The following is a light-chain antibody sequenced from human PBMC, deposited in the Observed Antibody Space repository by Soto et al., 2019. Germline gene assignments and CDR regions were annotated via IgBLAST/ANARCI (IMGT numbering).Light chain of an antibody. J-gene: IGLJ1*01. V-gene: IGLV2-8*01. CDR3: SSFAGSNNFPYV. CDR2: EIN. CDR1: SSDVGAYDY. Sequence: QSALTQPPSASVSPGQSVTIYCTGTSSDVGAYDYVSWYQQHPGKAPKLMIYEINKRPSGVPDRFSGSKSGNTASLTVSGLQAEDEADYYCSSFAGSNNFPYVFGTGTKVTVL.